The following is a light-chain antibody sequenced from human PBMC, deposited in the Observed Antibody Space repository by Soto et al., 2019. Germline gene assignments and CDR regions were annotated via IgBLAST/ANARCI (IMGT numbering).Light chain of an antibody. CDR3: QHYNSYSEA. CDR2: DAS. Sequence: IVLTQSPGALSLSPGDRATLSCRASQRVSARYLAWYHQKPGQAPRLLIYDASNRATGIPARFSGSGSGTEFTLTISSLQPDDFATYYCQHYNSYSEAFGQGTKVDNK. CDR1: QRVSARY. J-gene: IGKJ1*01. V-gene: IGKV3-20*01.